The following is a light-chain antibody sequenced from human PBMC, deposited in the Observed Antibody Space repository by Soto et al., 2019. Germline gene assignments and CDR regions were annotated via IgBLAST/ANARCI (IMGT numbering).Light chain of an antibody. Sequence: DIQMTQSPSTLSASVGDRVTITCRASQSISSWLAWYQQKPGKAPKLLIYKASSLESGVPSRFRGSGSGTELTLTTSSMQTDDFETYYCQQYNSYSQTFGQGTKVDIK. CDR1: QSISSW. CDR2: KAS. V-gene: IGKV1-5*03. J-gene: IGKJ1*01. CDR3: QQYNSYSQT.